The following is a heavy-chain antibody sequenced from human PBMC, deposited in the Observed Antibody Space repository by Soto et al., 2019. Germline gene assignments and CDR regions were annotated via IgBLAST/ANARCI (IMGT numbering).Heavy chain of an antibody. D-gene: IGHD2-15*01. CDR1: GFTFSTFA. J-gene: IGHJ4*02. Sequence: QVQLVESGGGVVQPGRSLRLSCAASGFTFSTFALHWVRQAPGRGLEWVALISYDGSNKFYADSVKGRFTISRDTSKNTLYLQMNSLRAEDTAVYYCARVFGGSPKVDYWGQGTLVTVSS. CDR2: ISYDGSNK. CDR3: ARVFGGSPKVDY. V-gene: IGHV3-30-3*01.